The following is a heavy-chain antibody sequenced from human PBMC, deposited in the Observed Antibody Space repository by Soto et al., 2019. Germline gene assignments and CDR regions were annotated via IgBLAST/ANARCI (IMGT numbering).Heavy chain of an antibody. Sequence: GGSLRLSCAASGFTFSDFVMSWVRQVPGKGLEWVSAITGSGGSAYYADSVKGRFTISRDNSKRTVFLEVSSLGAADTAVYYCAVHLGQNYYSLDVWGQGTTVTVSS. J-gene: IGHJ6*02. V-gene: IGHV3-23*01. CDR1: GFTFSDFV. D-gene: IGHD3-22*01. CDR3: AVHLGQNYYSLDV. CDR2: ITGSGGSA.